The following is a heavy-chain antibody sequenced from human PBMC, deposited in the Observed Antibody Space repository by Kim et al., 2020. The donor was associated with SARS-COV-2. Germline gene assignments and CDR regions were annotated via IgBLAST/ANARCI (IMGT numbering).Heavy chain of an antibody. Sequence: ASVKVSCKVSGYTLTELSMHWVRQAPGKGLEWMGGFDPEDGETIYAQKFQGRVTMTEDTSTDTAYMELSSLRSEDTAVYYCATDAFRYGELDCWGQGTLVTVSS. CDR1: GYTLTELS. V-gene: IGHV1-24*01. CDR2: FDPEDGET. J-gene: IGHJ4*02. CDR3: ATDAFRYGELDC. D-gene: IGHD4-17*01.